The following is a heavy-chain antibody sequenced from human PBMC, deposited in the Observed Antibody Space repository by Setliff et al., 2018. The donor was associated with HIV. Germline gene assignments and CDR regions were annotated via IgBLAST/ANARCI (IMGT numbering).Heavy chain of an antibody. V-gene: IGHV4-61*09. D-gene: IGHD6-6*01. CDR1: GGSINRGTYY. Sequence: PSETLSLTCSVSGGSINRGTYYWTWIRQSAGKGLEWIGHIYITGSTDYNPSLKSRVTISVDTSKNQFSLKLTSVTATDTAVYYCARKEVIGPRRLYYYLDLWGRGTLVTVSS. J-gene: IGHJ2*01. CDR3: ARKEVIGPRRLYYYLDL. CDR2: IYITGST.